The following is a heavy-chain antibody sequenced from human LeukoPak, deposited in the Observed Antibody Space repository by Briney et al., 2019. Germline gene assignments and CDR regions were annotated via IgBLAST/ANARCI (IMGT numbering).Heavy chain of an antibody. Sequence: PGGSLRLSCAASGFTFSSYSMNWVRQAPGKGLEWVSSISSSSSHIYYADSVKGRFTISRDNAKNSLYLQMNSLRAEDTAVYYCASQKVSHYYDSSGYSASFDYWGQGTLVTVSS. CDR3: ASQKVSHYYDSSGYSASFDY. V-gene: IGHV3-21*01. D-gene: IGHD3-22*01. CDR1: GFTFSSYS. J-gene: IGHJ4*02. CDR2: ISSSSSHI.